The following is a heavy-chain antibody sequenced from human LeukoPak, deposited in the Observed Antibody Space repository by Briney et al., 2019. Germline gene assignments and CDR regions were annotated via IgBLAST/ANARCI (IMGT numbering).Heavy chain of an antibody. CDR1: GGSISSYY. CDR2: IYYSGST. CDR3: ARTYGSSGLGYFDL. Sequence: SETLSLTCTVAGGSISSYYWSWIRQPPGKGLEWIGYIYYSGSTNYSPSLKSRLTISVDTSKNQFSLKLSSVTAADTAVYYCARTYGSSGLGYFDLWGRGTLVTVSS. D-gene: IGHD6-13*01. J-gene: IGHJ2*01. V-gene: IGHV4-59*01.